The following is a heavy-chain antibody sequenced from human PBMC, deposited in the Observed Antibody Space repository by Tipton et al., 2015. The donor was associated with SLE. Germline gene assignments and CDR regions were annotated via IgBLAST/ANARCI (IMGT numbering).Heavy chain of an antibody. CDR1: GGSFSGYY. V-gene: IGHV4-34*01. CDR3: ARGYCSSGSCQRGYYFDY. CDR2: INHSKST. Sequence: TLSLTCAVYGGSFSGYYWSWIRQPPGKGLEWIGEINHSKSTNYNPSLKSRVTISVDTSKNQFSLKLSSVTAADTAVYHCARGYCSSGSCQRGYYFDYWGQGTLVTVSS. J-gene: IGHJ4*02. D-gene: IGHD2-15*01.